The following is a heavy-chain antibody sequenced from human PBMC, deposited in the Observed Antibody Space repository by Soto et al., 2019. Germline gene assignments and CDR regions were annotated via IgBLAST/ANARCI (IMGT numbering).Heavy chain of an antibody. CDR2: ISGSGGST. J-gene: IGHJ4*02. Sequence: GGSLRLSCAASGFTFSSYAMSWVRQAPGKGLEWVSAISGSGGSTYYADSVKGRFTISRDNSKNTLYLQMNSLRAEDTAVYYCTKSKLGYCSSTSCYGGQPRTLDYWGQGTLVTVSS. D-gene: IGHD2-2*01. V-gene: IGHV3-23*01. CDR1: GFTFSSYA. CDR3: TKSKLGYCSSTSCYGGQPRTLDY.